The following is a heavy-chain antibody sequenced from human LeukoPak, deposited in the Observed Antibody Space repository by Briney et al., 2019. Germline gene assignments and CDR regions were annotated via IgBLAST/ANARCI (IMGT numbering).Heavy chain of an antibody. CDR3: ARDRSSSGWVDY. D-gene: IGHD6-19*01. V-gene: IGHV6-1*01. J-gene: IGHJ4*02. CDR1: GDSVSSNSAA. Sequence: SQTLSLTCGIAGDSVSSNSAAWYWIKQSPSRGLEWLGRTDYRYKWYNDYAVSVKSRITINPDTSKNQFSLQLNSVTPEDTAVYYCARDRSSSGWVDYWGQGTLVTVSS. CDR2: TDYRYKWYN.